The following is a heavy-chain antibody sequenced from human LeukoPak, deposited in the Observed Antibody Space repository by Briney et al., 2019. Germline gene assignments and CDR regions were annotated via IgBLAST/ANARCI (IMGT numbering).Heavy chain of an antibody. CDR1: GFTFSSYA. Sequence: GGSLRLSCAASGFTFSSYAMSLVRQAPGKGLEWVSFISPSGDRTSNADSVEGRFTISRDNTRNTRYLQMNSLRDEDTGVYYCAIMHGYYDGSGFWVQWGQGTLVTVSS. V-gene: IGHV3-23*01. CDR2: ISPSGDRT. J-gene: IGHJ4*02. D-gene: IGHD3-22*01. CDR3: AIMHGYYDGSGFWVQ.